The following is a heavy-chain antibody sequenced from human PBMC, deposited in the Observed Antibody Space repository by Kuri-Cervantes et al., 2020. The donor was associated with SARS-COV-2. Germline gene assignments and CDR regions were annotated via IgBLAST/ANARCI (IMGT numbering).Heavy chain of an antibody. CDR2: ISAYNGNT. V-gene: IGHV1-18*01. CDR3: ARSHTLYGGNSSPWDY. Sequence: VSVKVSCKAPETTFPNYDINWVRQAIGQGLEWMGWISAYNGNTNYAQKLQGRVTMTTDTSTSTAYMELRSLRSFDTAVYFCARSHTLYGGNSSPWDYWGQGTLVTVSS. CDR1: ETTFPNYD. J-gene: IGHJ4*02. D-gene: IGHD4-23*01.